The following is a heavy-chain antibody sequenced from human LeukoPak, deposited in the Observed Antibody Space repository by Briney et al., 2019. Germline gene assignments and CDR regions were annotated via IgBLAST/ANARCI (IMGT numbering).Heavy chain of an antibody. J-gene: IGHJ4*02. V-gene: IGHV4-59*02. CDR1: GGSVSSRY. CDR2: ISYSGGT. D-gene: IGHD3-22*01. CDR3: ARVYDSSSYYYYFDY. Sequence: SETLSLTCTVSGGSVSSRYWSWIRQPPGKGLEWIGYISYSGGTKYNPSLKSRVTISVDTSKNQFSLKLRPVTAADTAVYYCARVYDSSSYYYYFDYWGQGTLVTVSS.